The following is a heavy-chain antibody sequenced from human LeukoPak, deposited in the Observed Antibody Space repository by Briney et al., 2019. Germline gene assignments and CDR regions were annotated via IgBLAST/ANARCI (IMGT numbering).Heavy chain of an antibody. CDR1: GFTFSSYG. D-gene: IGHD1-26*01. J-gene: IGHJ4*02. Sequence: GGSLRLSCAASGFTFSSYGMHWVRQAPGKGLEWVAVISYDGSNKYYADSVKGRFTISRDNSKNTLYLQMNSLRAEDTAVYYCAREGGRSGSHGPPLYWGQGTLVTVSS. CDR2: ISYDGSNK. CDR3: AREGGRSGSHGPPLY. V-gene: IGHV3-30*03.